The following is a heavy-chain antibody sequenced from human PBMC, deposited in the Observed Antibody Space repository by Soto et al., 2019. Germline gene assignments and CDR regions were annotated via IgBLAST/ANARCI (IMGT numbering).Heavy chain of an antibody. CDR1: GGTFSSYA. Sequence: ASVKVSCKASGGTFSSYAISWVRQAPGQGLEWMGGIIPIFGTANYAQKFQGRVTITADESTSTAYMELSSLRSEDTAVYYCASRPAVRPRDFQHWGQGTLVTVSS. CDR3: ASRPAVRPRDFQH. J-gene: IGHJ1*01. CDR2: IIPIFGTA. V-gene: IGHV1-69*13. D-gene: IGHD6-6*01.